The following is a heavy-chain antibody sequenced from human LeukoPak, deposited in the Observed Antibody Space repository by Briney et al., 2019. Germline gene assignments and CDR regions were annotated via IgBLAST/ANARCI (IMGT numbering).Heavy chain of an antibody. V-gene: IGHV4-59*01. CDR3: ARDGSTVVPTTRGWFDP. CDR1: GGSISNYY. Sequence: SETLSLTCTVSGGSISNYYWSWLRQPPGKGLEWIGYIYYSGSINYNPSLRSRVTISIDTSKNQFSLKLSSVTAGDTAVYYCARDGSTVVPTTRGWFDPWGQGTLVTVSS. D-gene: IGHD1-26*01. CDR2: IYYSGSI. J-gene: IGHJ5*02.